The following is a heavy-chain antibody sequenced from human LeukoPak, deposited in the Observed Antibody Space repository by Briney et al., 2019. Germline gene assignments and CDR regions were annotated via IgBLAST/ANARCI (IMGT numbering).Heavy chain of an antibody. CDR2: IYYSGST. CDR1: GGSISSYY. V-gene: IGHV4-59*08. D-gene: IGHD6-13*01. Sequence: PSETLSLTCTVAGGSISSYYWSWIRQPPGKGLEWIGYIYYSGSTNYIPSLKSRVTISVDTSKNQFSLKLSSVTAADTAVYYCARRLDSSLGYYYYYGMDVWGQGTTVTVSS. J-gene: IGHJ6*02. CDR3: ARRLDSSLGYYYYYGMDV.